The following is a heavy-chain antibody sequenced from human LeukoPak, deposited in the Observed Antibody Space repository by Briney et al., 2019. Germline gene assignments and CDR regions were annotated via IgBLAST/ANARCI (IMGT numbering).Heavy chain of an antibody. CDR1: GGSISYYY. J-gene: IGHJ4*02. D-gene: IGHD3-16*01. Sequence: PSETLSLTCTVSGGSISYYYWSWIRQPPGKGLEWIGYIYYSGSTNYNPSLKSRVTISVDTSRNQFSLKLSSVTAADTAVYYCARGVYVDYWGQGTLVTVSS. CDR3: ARGVYVDY. V-gene: IGHV4-59*01. CDR2: IYYSGST.